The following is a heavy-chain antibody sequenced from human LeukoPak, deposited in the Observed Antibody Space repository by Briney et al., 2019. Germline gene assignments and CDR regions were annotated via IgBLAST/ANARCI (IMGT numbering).Heavy chain of an antibody. J-gene: IGHJ4*02. D-gene: IGHD6-19*01. CDR2: INHSGST. CDR3: ARDWGFSSSGWTGFDY. V-gene: IGHV4-34*01. Sequence: PSETLSLTCAVYGGSFSGYYWSWIRQPPGKGLEWIGEINHSGSTNYNPSLKSRVTISVDTSKNQFSLKLSSVTAADTAVYYCARDWGFSSSGWTGFDYWGQGTLVTVSS. CDR1: GGSFSGYY.